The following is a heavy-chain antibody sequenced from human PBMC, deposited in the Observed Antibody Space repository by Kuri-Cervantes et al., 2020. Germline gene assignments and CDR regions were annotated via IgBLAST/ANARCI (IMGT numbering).Heavy chain of an antibody. V-gene: IGHV3-30-3*02. CDR3: AKSNGWEFDYYYYGMDV. D-gene: IGHD1-26*01. CDR2: ISYDGSNK. J-gene: IGHJ6*02. Sequence: GESLKISCAASGCTFSSYAMHWVRQAPGKGLEWVAVISYDGSNKYYADSVKGRFTISRDNSKNTVYLQMNSLKPEDTAVYFCAKSNGWEFDYYYYGMDVWGQGTTVTVSS. CDR1: GCTFSSYA.